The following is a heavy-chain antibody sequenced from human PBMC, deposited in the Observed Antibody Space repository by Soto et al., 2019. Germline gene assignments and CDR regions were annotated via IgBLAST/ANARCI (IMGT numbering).Heavy chain of an antibody. J-gene: IGHJ6*01. V-gene: IGHV3-30-3*01. CDR1: GFTFSSYA. D-gene: IGHD5-18*01. Sequence: QVQLVESGGGVVQPGRSLRLSCAASGFTFSSYAMHWVRQAPGKGLEWMAVISYDGSNKYYADSVKGRFTISRDNSKNTLYLQMNSLRAEDTAVYYCAREWWLQLWLTNYYYGMDVWRQGTTVTVSS. CDR3: AREWWLQLWLTNYYYGMDV. CDR2: ISYDGSNK.